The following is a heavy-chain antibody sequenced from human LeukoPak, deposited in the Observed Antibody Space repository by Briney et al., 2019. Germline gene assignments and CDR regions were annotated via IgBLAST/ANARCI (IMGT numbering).Heavy chain of an antibody. CDR3: AKVPRYCSGGSCYGGRFDY. D-gene: IGHD2-15*01. J-gene: IGHJ4*02. Sequence: GGSLRLSCAASGFTFSSYAMSWDRQAPGKGLEWVSAISGSGGSTYYADSVKGRFTISRDNSRDTLYLQMDSLRAEDTAVYYCAKVPRYCSGGSCYGGRFDYWGQGTLVTVSS. V-gene: IGHV3-23*01. CDR2: ISGSGGST. CDR1: GFTFSSYA.